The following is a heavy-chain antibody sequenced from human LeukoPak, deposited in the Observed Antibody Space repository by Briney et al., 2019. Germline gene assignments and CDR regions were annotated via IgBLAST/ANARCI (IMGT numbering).Heavy chain of an antibody. CDR2: INHSGST. J-gene: IGHJ4*02. Sequence: SETLFLTCAVYGGSFRGYYWSWIRQPPGKGLEWIGEINHSGSTNYNPSLKSRVTISVDTSKNQFSLKLSSVTAADTAVYYCARGSTRIIRFYYYGSGSHFDYWGQGTLVTVSS. CDR3: ARGSTRIIRFYYYGSGSHFDY. CDR1: GGSFRGYY. D-gene: IGHD3-10*01. V-gene: IGHV4-34*01.